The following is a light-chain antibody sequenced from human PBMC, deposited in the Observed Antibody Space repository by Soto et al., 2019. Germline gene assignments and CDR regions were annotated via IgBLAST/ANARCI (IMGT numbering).Light chain of an antibody. Sequence: EIVLTQSPGTLSLSPGERATLSCRASQSVSTNYLAWYQQKPGQAPRLLIYDASSRATGVPDKFRGSGSGTDFTLIISRLEPEDVAVYYCQQYASSHTFGGGTKIEIK. CDR1: QSVSTNY. CDR3: QQYASSHT. CDR2: DAS. V-gene: IGKV3-20*01. J-gene: IGKJ4*01.